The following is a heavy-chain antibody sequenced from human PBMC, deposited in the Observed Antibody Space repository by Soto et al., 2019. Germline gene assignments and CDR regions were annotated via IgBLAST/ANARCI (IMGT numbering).Heavy chain of an antibody. Sequence: GGSLRLSCAASGFTFSSYAMSWVRQAPGKGLEWVSAISGSGGSTYYADSVKGRFTISRDNSKNTLYLQMNSLRAEDTAVYYWAKSPGRTIFGVAFDYWGQGTLVTVSS. CDR2: ISGSGGST. V-gene: IGHV3-23*01. D-gene: IGHD3-3*01. CDR3: AKSPGRTIFGVAFDY. J-gene: IGHJ4*02. CDR1: GFTFSSYA.